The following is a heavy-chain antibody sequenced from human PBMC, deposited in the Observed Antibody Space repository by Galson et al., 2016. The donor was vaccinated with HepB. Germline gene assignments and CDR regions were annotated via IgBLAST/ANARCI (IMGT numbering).Heavy chain of an antibody. Sequence: SVKVSCKASGYTFTNYYMHWVRQAPGQGLDWMGIINPSGDSARYAQKFQGRVTMTRDTSTSTVYMELSSLRSEDTAVYFCAGDRLGPYGMDVWGQGTTVTVSS. CDR3: AGDRLGPYGMDV. CDR1: GYTFTNYY. J-gene: IGHJ6*02. V-gene: IGHV1-46*01. D-gene: IGHD7-27*01. CDR2: INPSGDSA.